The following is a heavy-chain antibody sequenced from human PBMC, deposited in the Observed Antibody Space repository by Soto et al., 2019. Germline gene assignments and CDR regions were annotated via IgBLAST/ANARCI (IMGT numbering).Heavy chain of an antibody. J-gene: IGHJ4*02. D-gene: IGHD3-10*01. Sequence: QVQLVQSGTEVKKPGASVKVSCKASGYTFTNHGISWVRQAPGQGLAWMGWISVENGNTNYAQKFQGRVTMTTDTSTSTADMELRSLRSDDTAVYYCARDVIYGSGSNDYWGQGTLVTVSS. CDR2: ISVENGNT. CDR3: ARDVIYGSGSNDY. V-gene: IGHV1-18*01. CDR1: GYTFTNHG.